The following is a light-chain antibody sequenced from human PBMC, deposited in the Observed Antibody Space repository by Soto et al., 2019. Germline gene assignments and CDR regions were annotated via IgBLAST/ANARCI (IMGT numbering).Light chain of an antibody. J-gene: IGKJ4*01. V-gene: IGKV1-39*01. CDR3: QQSHTNPLT. CDR1: DNIGSN. CDR2: SAS. Sequence: DIQLTQSPASLSASVGDRVTITCRASDNIGSNLNWYQQKPGKAPKLLIFSASGLQSGVPSRFSGGGYGTEFTLTISSLQLEDFATYYCQQSHTNPLTFGGGTKVDIK.